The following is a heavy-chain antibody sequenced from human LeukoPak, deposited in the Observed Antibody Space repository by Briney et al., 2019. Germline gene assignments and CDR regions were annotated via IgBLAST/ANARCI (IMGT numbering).Heavy chain of an antibody. J-gene: IGHJ6*02. D-gene: IGHD3-3*01. CDR1: GFTFSSYG. V-gene: IGHV3-30*03. CDR3: ARDSRVLRFLEWSFRPSYYYYGMDV. Sequence: GRSLRLSCAASGFTFSSYGMHWVRQAPGKGLEWVAVISYDGSNKYYADSVKGRFTISRDNSKNTLYLQMNSLRAEDTAVYYCARDSRVLRFLEWSFRPSYYYYGMDVWGQGTTVTVS. CDR2: ISYDGSNK.